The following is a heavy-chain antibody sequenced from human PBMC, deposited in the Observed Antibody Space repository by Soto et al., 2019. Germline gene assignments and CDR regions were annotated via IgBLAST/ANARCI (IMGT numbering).Heavy chain of an antibody. Sequence: VKVSCKASGGTFSSYAISWVRQAPGQGLEWMGGIIPIFGTANYAQKFQGRVTITADESTSTAYMELSSLRSEDTAVYYCARNSLGRSGSLDYSGQGTLVTVYS. CDR1: GGTFSSYA. D-gene: IGHD6-25*01. J-gene: IGHJ4*02. V-gene: IGHV1-69*01. CDR2: IIPIFGTA. CDR3: ARNSLGRSGSLDY.